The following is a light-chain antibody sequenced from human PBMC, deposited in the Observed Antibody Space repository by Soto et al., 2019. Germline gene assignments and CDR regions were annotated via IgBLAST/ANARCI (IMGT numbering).Light chain of an antibody. CDR1: QSVLYSSNNKNY. CDR2: GAS. J-gene: IGKJ1*01. Sequence: DIVMTQSPDSLAVSLGERATINCKSSQSVLYSSNNKNYLAWYQQKPGQAPRLLIYGASSRATGIPDRFSGSGSGTDFTLTISRLEPEDFAVYYCQQYGSSPTFGQGTKVEIK. V-gene: IGKV4-1*01. CDR3: QQYGSSPT.